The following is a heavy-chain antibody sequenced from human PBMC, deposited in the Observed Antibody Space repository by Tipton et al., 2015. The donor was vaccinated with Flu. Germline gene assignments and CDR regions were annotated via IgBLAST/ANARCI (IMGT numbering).Heavy chain of an antibody. CDR3: ARGGDGYNPIDY. J-gene: IGHJ4*02. CDR2: IYTSGST. Sequence: LRLSCTVSGGSISSGSYYWSWIRQPAGKGLEWIGRIYTSGSTNYNPSLKSRVTISVDTSKNQFSLKLSSVTAADTAVYYCARGGDGYNPIDYWGQGTLATVSS. D-gene: IGHD5-24*01. CDR1: GGSISSGSYY. V-gene: IGHV4-61*02.